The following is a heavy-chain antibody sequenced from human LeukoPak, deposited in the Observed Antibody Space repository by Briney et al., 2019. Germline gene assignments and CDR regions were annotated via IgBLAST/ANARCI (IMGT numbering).Heavy chain of an antibody. Sequence: PGRSLRLSCAASGFTFDDYAMHWVRQAPGKGLEWVSWISCSSGSLCYAHSVKGRFIISRDNAKNSLYLQMNSLRAEDTALYYCVKGGGYYYDSRFDSWGQGNLVTVSS. V-gene: IGHV3-9*01. CDR1: GFTFDDYA. CDR2: ISCSSGSL. D-gene: IGHD3-22*01. CDR3: VKGGGYYYDSRFDS. J-gene: IGHJ4*02.